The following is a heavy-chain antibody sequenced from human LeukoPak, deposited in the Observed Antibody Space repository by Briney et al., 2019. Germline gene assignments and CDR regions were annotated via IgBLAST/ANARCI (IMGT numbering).Heavy chain of an antibody. CDR2: ISSYNANT. V-gene: IGHV1-18*01. CDR3: ARGIFALDY. CDR1: GYTFTNYG. Sequence: ASVKVSCKTSGYTFTNYGITWVRQAPGQGLEWMGWISSYNANTKYAEKFQGRISMTTDTPTSTAYMELTSLRSDDTAVHYCARGIFALDYWGQGTLVTVSS. D-gene: IGHD3-3*02. J-gene: IGHJ4*02.